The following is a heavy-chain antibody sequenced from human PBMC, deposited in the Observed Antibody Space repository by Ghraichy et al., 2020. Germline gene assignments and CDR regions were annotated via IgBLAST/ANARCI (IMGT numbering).Heavy chain of an antibody. CDR2: ISGSGGST. V-gene: IGHV3-23*01. CDR3: AKNGADFGDSLIQH. J-gene: IGHJ1*01. CDR1: GFTFSNYA. D-gene: IGHD4-17*01. Sequence: GGSLRLSCAASGFTFSNYAMTWVRQAPGKGLEWVSVISGSGGSTNYADSVKGRFTISRDNSKNTLYVQMNSLRAEDTAVYYCAKNGADFGDSLIQHWGQGTLVTVSS.